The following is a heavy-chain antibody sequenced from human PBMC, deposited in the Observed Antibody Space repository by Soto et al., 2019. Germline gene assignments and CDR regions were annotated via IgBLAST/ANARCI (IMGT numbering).Heavy chain of an antibody. J-gene: IGHJ4*02. CDR2: IDWDDDK. V-gene: IGHV2-70*11. CDR1: GFSLSTSGMC. D-gene: IGHD3-22*01. Sequence: SGPTLVNPTQTLTLTCTFSGFSLSTSGMCVSWIRQPPGKALEWLARIDWDDDKYYSTSLKTRLTISKDTSKNQVVLTMTNMDPVDTATYYCARITYYYDSSGYSQIDYWGQGTLVTVSS. CDR3: ARITYYYDSSGYSQIDY.